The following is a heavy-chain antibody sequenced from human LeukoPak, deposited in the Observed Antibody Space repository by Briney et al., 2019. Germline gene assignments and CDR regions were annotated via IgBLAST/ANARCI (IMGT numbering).Heavy chain of an antibody. Sequence: RSSETLSLTCAGYGGSFSDYYWSWIRQPPGKGLEWIGEINHSGSTNYNPSLKSRVTISVDTSKNQFSLKLSSVTAADTAVYYCARVYYYYMDVWGKGTTVTVSS. V-gene: IGHV4-34*01. CDR1: GGSFSDYY. CDR3: ARVYYYYMDV. CDR2: INHSGST. J-gene: IGHJ6*03.